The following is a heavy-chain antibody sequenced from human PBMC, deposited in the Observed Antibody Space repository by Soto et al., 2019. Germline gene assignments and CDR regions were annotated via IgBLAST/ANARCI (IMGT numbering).Heavy chain of an antibody. D-gene: IGHD6-6*01. CDR3: AKTGPIAARPDAFDI. CDR1: GFTFDDYA. J-gene: IGHJ3*02. Sequence: GGSLRLSCAASGFTFDDYAMHWVRQAPGKGLEWVSGISWNSGSIGYADSVKGRFTISRDNAKNSLYLQMNSLRAEDTALYYCAKTGPIAARPDAFDIWGQGTMVTVSS. CDR2: ISWNSGSI. V-gene: IGHV3-9*01.